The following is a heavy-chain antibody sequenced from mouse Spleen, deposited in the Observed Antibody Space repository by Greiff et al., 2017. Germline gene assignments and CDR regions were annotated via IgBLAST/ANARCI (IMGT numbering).Heavy chain of an antibody. CDR2: ISSGSSTI. Sequence: DVKLQESGGGLVKPGGSLKLSCAASGFTFSDYGMHWVRQAPEKGLEWVAYISSGSSTIYYADTVKGRFTISRDNAKNTLFLQMTSLRSEDTAMYYCARYDYDWYFDVWGAGTTVTVSS. V-gene: IGHV5-17*01. CDR1: GFTFSDYG. D-gene: IGHD2-4*01. J-gene: IGHJ1*01. CDR3: ARYDYDWYFDV.